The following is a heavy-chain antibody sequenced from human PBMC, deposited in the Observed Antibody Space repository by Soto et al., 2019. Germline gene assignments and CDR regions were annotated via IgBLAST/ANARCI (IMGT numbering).Heavy chain of an antibody. Sequence: QVQLQESGPGLVKPSQTLSLTCTVSGGSISSGGYYWSWIRQHPGKGLEWIGYIYYSGSTYYNPSLKSRVTISIDTSKNQFCLELSSVTAADTAVYYCATNLATTGRHYYYYYMAVWGKGTTVTVSS. V-gene: IGHV4-31*03. CDR2: IYYSGST. D-gene: IGHD1-1*01. J-gene: IGHJ6*03. CDR1: GGSISSGGYY. CDR3: ATNLATTGRHYYYYYMAV.